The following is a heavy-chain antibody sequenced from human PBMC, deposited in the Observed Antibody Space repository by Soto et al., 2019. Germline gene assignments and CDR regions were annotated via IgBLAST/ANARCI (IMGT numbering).Heavy chain of an antibody. Sequence: SDTLSLTCAVYGGSFSGYYWSWIRQPPGKGLEWIGYIYYSGSTNYNPSLKSRVTISVDTSKNQFSLKLSSVTAADTAVYYCARELWGYYLDYWGQGTLVTVSS. CDR3: ARELWGYYLDY. J-gene: IGHJ4*02. D-gene: IGHD3-16*01. V-gene: IGHV4-59*01. CDR2: IYYSGST. CDR1: GGSFSGYY.